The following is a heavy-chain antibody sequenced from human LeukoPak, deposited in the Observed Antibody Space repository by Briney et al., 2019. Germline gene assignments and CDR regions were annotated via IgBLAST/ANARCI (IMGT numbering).Heavy chain of an antibody. V-gene: IGHV4-39*01. J-gene: IGHJ4*02. D-gene: IGHD3-3*01. CDR1: GGSISSSSYY. Sequence: KPSETLSLTCTVSGGSISSSSYYWGWIRQPPGKGLEWIGSIYYTGSTCYNPSLKSRVTISVDTSKNQFSLKLSSVTAADTAVYYCARHSQTIFGVLKSHDYWGQGTLVTVSS. CDR3: ARHSQTIFGVLKSHDY. CDR2: IYYTGST.